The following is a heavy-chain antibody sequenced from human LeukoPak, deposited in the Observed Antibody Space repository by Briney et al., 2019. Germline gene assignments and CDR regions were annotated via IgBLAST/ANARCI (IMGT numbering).Heavy chain of an antibody. CDR1: GFTFSSCW. V-gene: IGHV3-7*01. Sequence: GGSLRLSCAASGFTFSSCWMSWVRQAPGKGLEWVANIKQDGSEKYYVDSVKGRFTISRDNAKNSLYLQMNSLRAEDTAVYYCARGQPDGLFEQQLDHNWFDPWGQGTLVTVSS. CDR3: ARGQPDGLFEQQLDHNWFDP. CDR2: IKQDGSEK. D-gene: IGHD6-13*01. J-gene: IGHJ5*02.